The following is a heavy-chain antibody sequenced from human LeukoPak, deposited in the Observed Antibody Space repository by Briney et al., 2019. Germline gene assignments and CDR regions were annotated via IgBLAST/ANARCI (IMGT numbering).Heavy chain of an antibody. V-gene: IGHV6-1*01. J-gene: IGHJ4*02. CDR2: TYYRSKWYN. D-gene: IGHD5-18*01. CDR3: ARDIVGYSYSFNSFDY. Sequence: SQTLSLTCAISGDSVSSNSAAWNWIRQPPSRGLEWLGRTYYRSKWYNDYAVSVKSRITINPDTSKNQFSLQLNSVTPEDTAVYYCARDIVGYSYSFNSFDYWGQGTLVTVSS. CDR1: GDSVSSNSAA.